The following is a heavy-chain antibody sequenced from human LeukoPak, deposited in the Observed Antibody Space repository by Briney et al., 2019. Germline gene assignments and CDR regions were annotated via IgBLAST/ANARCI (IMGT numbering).Heavy chain of an antibody. CDR3: ERDAWHSSSLFSWCDP. D-gene: IGHD6-6*01. CDR2: IYHSGST. V-gene: IGHV4-38-2*02. CDR1: GYSISSGYY. J-gene: IGHJ5*02. Sequence: SETLSLTCAVSGYSISSGYYWGWIRQPPGKGLEWIGSIYHSGSTYYNPSLKSRVTISVDTSKNQLSLKLSSVTAADTAVYYCERDAWHSSSLFSWCDPWGQGTLVTVSS.